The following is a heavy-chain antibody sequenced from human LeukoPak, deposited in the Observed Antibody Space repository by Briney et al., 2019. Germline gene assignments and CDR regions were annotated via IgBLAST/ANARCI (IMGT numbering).Heavy chain of an antibody. Sequence: GGSLRLSCAASGFTFSSYAMHWVRQAPGKGLEWVAVISYDGSNKYYADSVEGRFTISRDNSKNTLYLQMNSLRAEDTAVYYCARENIVVVPGWVDYYYYYGMDVWGQGTTVTVSS. CDR1: GFTFSSYA. J-gene: IGHJ6*02. CDR3: ARENIVVVPGWVDYYYYYGMDV. D-gene: IGHD2-2*01. CDR2: ISYDGSNK. V-gene: IGHV3-30-3*01.